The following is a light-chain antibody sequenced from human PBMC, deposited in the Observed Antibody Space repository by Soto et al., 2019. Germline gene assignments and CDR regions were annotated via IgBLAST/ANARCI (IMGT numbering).Light chain of an antibody. CDR3: QQYGSSPT. V-gene: IGKV3-20*01. CDR2: GAS. J-gene: IGKJ4*01. Sequence: EIVLTQSPGTLSLSPGERATLSCRASQSVSCSYLAWYQKTPGQAPRLLIYGASSRATGIPDRFSGSGSGTDFTITISRLEPEDVAVYYCQQYGSSPTFGGGTKVEIK. CDR1: QSVSCSY.